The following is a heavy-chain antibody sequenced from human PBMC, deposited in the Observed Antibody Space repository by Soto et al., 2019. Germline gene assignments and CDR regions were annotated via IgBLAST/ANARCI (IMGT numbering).Heavy chain of an antibody. V-gene: IGHV4-31*03. J-gene: IGHJ2*01. CDR3: AIGHCFSSSCSYLDL. CDR2: IYYSGTT. D-gene: IGHD2-2*01. Sequence: QVQLQESGPGLVKPSQTLSLTCTVSGGSISSGGSYWSWIRQSPGKGLEWIGYIYYSGTTYYNPSLKSRVSISLDTSKNQFSLKLSSVTDADTAIYYCAIGHCFSSSCSYLDLWGRGTLVTVSS. CDR1: GGSISSGGSY.